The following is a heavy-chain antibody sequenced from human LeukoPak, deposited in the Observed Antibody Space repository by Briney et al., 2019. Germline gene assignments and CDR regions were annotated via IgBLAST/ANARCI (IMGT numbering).Heavy chain of an antibody. D-gene: IGHD6-6*01. J-gene: IGHJ5*02. V-gene: IGHV4-39*07. CDR1: GGSISSSSYY. Sequence: PSETLSLTCSVSGGSISSSSYYWGWIRQPPGKGLEWIGSIYYSGSTYYNPSLKSRVTISVDTSKNQFSLKLTSVTAADTAIYFCATNSIPARPNWFDPWGQGTLVTVSS. CDR2: IYYSGST. CDR3: ATNSIPARPNWFDP.